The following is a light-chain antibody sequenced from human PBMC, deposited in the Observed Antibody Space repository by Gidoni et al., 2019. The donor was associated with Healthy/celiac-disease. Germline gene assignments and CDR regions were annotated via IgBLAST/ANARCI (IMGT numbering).Light chain of an antibody. J-gene: IGKJ3*01. V-gene: IGKV1-39*01. CDR3: QQSYSTPFT. CDR1: QSISSY. Sequence: DMQMTQSPSYLSASVGDRVTITCRASQSISSYLDWYQQEPGKAPKLLIYAASSLQSGVPSRFSGSGSGTDFTLTISSLQPEDFATYYCQQSYSTPFTFXXXTKVDIK. CDR2: AAS.